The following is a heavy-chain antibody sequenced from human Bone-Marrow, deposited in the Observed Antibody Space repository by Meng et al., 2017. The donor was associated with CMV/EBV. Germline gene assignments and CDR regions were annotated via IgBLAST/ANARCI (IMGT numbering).Heavy chain of an antibody. J-gene: IGHJ2*01. CDR3: ARARLRSSWYSSRTNWYFDL. V-gene: IGHV4-59*12. Sequence: SETLSLTCTVSGASTSDYYWSWIRQPPGKGLEWIGYIYYSGSTNYNPSLKSRVTISVDTSKNQFSLKLSSVTAADTAVYYCARARLRSSWYSSRTNWYFDLWGRGTLVTSPQ. CDR1: GASTSDYY. D-gene: IGHD6-13*01. CDR2: IYYSGST.